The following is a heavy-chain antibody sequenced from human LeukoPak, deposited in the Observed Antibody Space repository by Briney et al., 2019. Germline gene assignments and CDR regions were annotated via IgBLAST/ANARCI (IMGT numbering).Heavy chain of an antibody. V-gene: IGHV1-69*13. CDR1: GGTFSSYA. CDR3: ARMDGSGSYYFDY. D-gene: IGHD3-10*01. Sequence: GASVKVSCKASGGTFSSYAISWVRQAPGQGLEWMGGIIPIFGTANYAQKFQGRVTITADGSTSTAYMELSSLRSEDTAVYYCARMDGSGSYYFDYWGQGTLVTVSS. CDR2: IIPIFGTA. J-gene: IGHJ4*02.